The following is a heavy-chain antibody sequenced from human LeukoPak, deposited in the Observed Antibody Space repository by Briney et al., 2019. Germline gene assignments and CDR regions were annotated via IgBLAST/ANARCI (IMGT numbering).Heavy chain of an antibody. CDR1: GYTFTGYY. CDR2: INPNSGGT. Sequence: ASVKVSCKASGYTFTGYYMHWGRHAPGQGLEWVGWINPNSGGTNYAQTFQGRVTITRDTSIRTDYKELSRLKSDDTGVYYCARDLNRQDDYGGYWGQGTLVTVSS. V-gene: IGHV1-2*02. CDR3: ARDLNRQDDYGGY. J-gene: IGHJ4*02.